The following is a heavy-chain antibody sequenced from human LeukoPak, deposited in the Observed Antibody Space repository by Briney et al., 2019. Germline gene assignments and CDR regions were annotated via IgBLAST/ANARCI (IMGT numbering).Heavy chain of an antibody. Sequence: ASVKVSCKASGYSFTSYDINWVRQATGQGLEWMGWMNPNSGNTGYAQKFQGRVTITRNTSISTAYMELSSQRSEDTAVYYCAMANVYYYYMDVWGKGTTVTVSS. CDR2: MNPNSGNT. J-gene: IGHJ6*03. CDR3: AMANVYYYYMDV. CDR1: GYSFTSYD. V-gene: IGHV1-8*01.